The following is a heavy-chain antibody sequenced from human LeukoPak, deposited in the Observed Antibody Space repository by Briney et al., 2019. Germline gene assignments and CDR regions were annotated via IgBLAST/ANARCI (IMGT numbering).Heavy chain of an antibody. V-gene: IGHV3-53*01. D-gene: IGHD3-10*01. CDR3: ARDFTMVRDDDAFDI. CDR2: IYSGGST. Sequence: GGSLRLSCAASGFTVSSNYMSWVRQAPGKGLEWVSVIYSGGSTYYADSVKGRFTISRDNSKNTLYLQMNSLRAEDTAVYYCARDFTMVRDDDAFDIWGQGTMVTVSS. CDR1: GFTVSSNY. J-gene: IGHJ3*02.